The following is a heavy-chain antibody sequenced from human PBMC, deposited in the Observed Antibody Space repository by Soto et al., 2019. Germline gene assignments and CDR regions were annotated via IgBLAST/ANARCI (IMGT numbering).Heavy chain of an antibody. CDR2: ISAYNGNT. CDR1: GYTFTSYG. Sequence: ASVKVSCKASGYTFTSYGISWVRQAPGQGLEWMGWISAYNGNTNYAQKLQGRVTMTTDTSTSTAYMELRSLRSDDTAVYCCARDPRRFLGVGSYFDYWGQGTQVTVSS. J-gene: IGHJ4*02. D-gene: IGHD3-3*01. CDR3: ARDPRRFLGVGSYFDY. V-gene: IGHV1-18*01.